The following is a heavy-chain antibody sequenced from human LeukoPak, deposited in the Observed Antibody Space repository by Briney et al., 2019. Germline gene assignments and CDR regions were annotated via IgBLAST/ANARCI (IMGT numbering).Heavy chain of an antibody. J-gene: IGHJ5*02. Sequence: PGGSLRLSCADSGFTFKNAWMSWVRQAPGKGLEWIGRIKSKSAGETTDYGAPVKGRFTISRDDSKNTVYLQMNRLKTEDTAVYYCTTDRSSVVGRRFDPWGQGTLVTVSS. CDR3: TTDRSSVVGRRFDP. D-gene: IGHD2-2*01. V-gene: IGHV3-15*01. CDR1: GFTFKNAW. CDR2: IKSKSAGETT.